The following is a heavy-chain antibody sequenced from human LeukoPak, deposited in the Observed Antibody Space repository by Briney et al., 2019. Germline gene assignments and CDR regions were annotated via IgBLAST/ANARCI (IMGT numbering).Heavy chain of an antibody. J-gene: IGHJ4*02. CDR2: INPNSGGT. D-gene: IGHD2-2*01. V-gene: IGHV1-2*02. CDR1: GYTFTGYY. Sequence: GASVKVSCKASGYTFTGYYMHWVRQAPGQGLEWMGWINPNSGGTNYAQKFQGRVTMTRDTSISTAYMELSRLRSDDTAVYYCASGRTDIVVVPATPRNYYFDYWGQGTLVTVSS. CDR3: ASGRTDIVVVPATPRNYYFDY.